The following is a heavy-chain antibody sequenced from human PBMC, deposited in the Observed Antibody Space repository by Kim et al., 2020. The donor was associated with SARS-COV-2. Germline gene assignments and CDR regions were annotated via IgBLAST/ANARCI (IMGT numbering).Heavy chain of an antibody. CDR1: GFTFSSYA. CDR2: ISYDGSNK. Sequence: GGSLRLFCAASGFTFSSYAMHWVRQAPGKGLEWVAVISYDGSNKYYADSVKGRFTISRDNSKNTLYLQMNSLRADDTAVYYCARTIVVADTSYYYGMDVWGQGATVTVSS. CDR3: ARTIVVADTSYYYGMDV. J-gene: IGHJ6*02. D-gene: IGHD3-22*01. V-gene: IGHV3-30*04.